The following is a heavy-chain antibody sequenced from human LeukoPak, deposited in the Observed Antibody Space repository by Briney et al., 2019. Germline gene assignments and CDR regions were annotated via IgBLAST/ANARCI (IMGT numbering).Heavy chain of an antibody. J-gene: IGHJ4*02. CDR1: GTSISGSNYY. Sequence: SETLSLTCTVSGTSISGSNYYWAWIRQPAGKELEWIGRIYFSGSTNYNPSLKSRVSLSVHTSRNQFSLKLNSVTAADTAVYYCARYDYGANFGLWGQGTLVIVSS. V-gene: IGHV4-61*02. CDR2: IYFSGST. CDR3: ARYDYGANFGL. D-gene: IGHD4/OR15-4a*01.